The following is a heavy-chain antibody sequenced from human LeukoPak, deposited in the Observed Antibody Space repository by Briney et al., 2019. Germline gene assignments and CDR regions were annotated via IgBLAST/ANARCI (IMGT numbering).Heavy chain of an antibody. CDR3: ARVLSYSSSPLWY. CDR2: IYYSGST. V-gene: IGHV4-59*01. D-gene: IGHD6-6*01. Sequence: SETLSLTCAVYGGSFSGYYWSWIRQPPGKGLEWIGYIYYSGSTNYNPSLKSRVTISVDTSKNQFSLKLSSVTAADTAVYYCARVLSYSSSPLWYWGQGTLVTVSS. CDR1: GGSFSGYY. J-gene: IGHJ4*02.